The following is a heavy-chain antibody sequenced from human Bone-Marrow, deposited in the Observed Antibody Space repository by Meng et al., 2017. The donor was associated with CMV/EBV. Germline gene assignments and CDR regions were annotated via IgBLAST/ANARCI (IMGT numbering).Heavy chain of an antibody. CDR3: ARQTDYSEAVDF. D-gene: IGHD4-11*01. CDR1: GFTFDDYG. V-gene: IGHV3-9*01. Sequence: SLKISCAASGFTFDDYGMSWVRQAPGKGLEWISGIGVNSGNVGYADSVRGRFTISRDNAKNSLYLQMSSLGPEDTALYHCARQTDYSEAVDFWGQGTLVTVSS. CDR2: IGVNSGNV. J-gene: IGHJ4*02.